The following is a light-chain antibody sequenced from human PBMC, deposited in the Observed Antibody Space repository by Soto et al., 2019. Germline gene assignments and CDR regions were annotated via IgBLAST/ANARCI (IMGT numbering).Light chain of an antibody. J-gene: IGKJ1*01. CDR3: MQGTHWPRT. Sequence: DVVMTQSPLSLPVTLGQPASISCRSSQSLVHSNGNTYLNWFQQRPGQSPRRLLYKVSIRDSGVPDRFSGSGSGPDFTLKISRLEADDFGVYYCMQGTHWPRTFGQGTKVEIK. V-gene: IGKV2-30*02. CDR1: QSLVHSNGNTY. CDR2: KVS.